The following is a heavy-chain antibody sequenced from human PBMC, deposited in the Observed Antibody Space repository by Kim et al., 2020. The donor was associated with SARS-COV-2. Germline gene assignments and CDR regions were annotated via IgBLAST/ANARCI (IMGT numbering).Heavy chain of an antibody. CDR3: ARKMTTAPAFDI. Sequence: NYAQKFQGRVTMTRDTSISTAYMELSRLRSDDTAVYYCARKMTTAPAFDIWGQGTMVTVSS. D-gene: IGHD4-17*01. V-gene: IGHV1-2*02. J-gene: IGHJ3*02.